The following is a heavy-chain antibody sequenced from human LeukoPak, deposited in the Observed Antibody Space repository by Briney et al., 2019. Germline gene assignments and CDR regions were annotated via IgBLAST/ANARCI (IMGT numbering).Heavy chain of an antibody. D-gene: IGHD3-10*01. Sequence: GSLSLSCAASGFTFSSYGMSWVRQAPGKGLEWVSAISGSGGSTYYADSVKGRFTISRDNSENTLYPQMNSLRAEDTAVYYCANLRFGEPIWNWGQGTLVTVSS. V-gene: IGHV3-23*01. J-gene: IGHJ4*02. CDR2: ISGSGGST. CDR1: GFTFSSYG. CDR3: ANLRFGEPIWN.